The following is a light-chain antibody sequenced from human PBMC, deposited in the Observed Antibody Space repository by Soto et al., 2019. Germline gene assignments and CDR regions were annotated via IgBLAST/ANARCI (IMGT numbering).Light chain of an antibody. J-gene: IGLJ1*01. CDR2: EVS. V-gene: IGLV2-14*01. Sequence: QSALTQPASVSGSPGQSITISCTGTSSDVGGYDYVSWYQLHPGKAPKLMVFEVSNRPSGVSYRFSGSKSGNTASLTISGLQAEDEADYFCSSYSISTAYIFGTGTKVT. CDR1: SSDVGGYDY. CDR3: SSYSISTAYI.